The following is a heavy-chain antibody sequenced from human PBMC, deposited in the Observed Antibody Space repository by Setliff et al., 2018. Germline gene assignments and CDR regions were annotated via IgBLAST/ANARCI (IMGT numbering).Heavy chain of an antibody. Sequence: SVKVSCKASGGTFSSYAISWVRQAPGQGLEWMGGIIPIFGTANYAQRFQGRVTITADESTSTAYMELSSLRSEDTAVYYCARGDYYDSSGYPYYWGQGTLVTVSS. V-gene: IGHV1-69*13. CDR2: IIPIFGTA. D-gene: IGHD3-22*01. J-gene: IGHJ4*02. CDR1: GGTFSSYA. CDR3: ARGDYYDSSGYPYY.